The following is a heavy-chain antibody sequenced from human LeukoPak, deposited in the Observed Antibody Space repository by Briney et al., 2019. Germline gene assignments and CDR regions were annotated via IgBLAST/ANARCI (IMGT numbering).Heavy chain of an antibody. D-gene: IGHD2-21*01. CDR2: ISSSGTTI. CDR3: ASGVQHCADGDCYSIY. J-gene: IGHJ4*02. CDR1: DFTFSSYE. V-gene: IGHV3-48*03. Sequence: GGSLRLSCAASDFTFSSYEMNWVRQAPGKGLEWVSYISSSGTTIYYADSVKGRFTISRDYAKKLLYLQMNSLRAEDTAVYYCASGVQHCADGDCYSIYWGQGTLVTVSS.